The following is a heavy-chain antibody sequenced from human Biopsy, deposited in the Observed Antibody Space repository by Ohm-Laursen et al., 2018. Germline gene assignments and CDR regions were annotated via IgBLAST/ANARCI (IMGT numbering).Heavy chain of an antibody. CDR2: ISAYNGNR. CDR3: AREEDNSGYDYYGMDV. J-gene: IGHJ6*02. CDR1: GYTFPSYG. D-gene: IGHD3-22*01. Sequence: SVKVSCKASGYTFPSYGISWVRQTPGQGLEWMGWISAYNGNRNYAQKFQGRVTMTTDTSTSTAYMELRSLRSDDTAVYFCAREEDNSGYDYYGMDVWGQGTTVTVSS. V-gene: IGHV1-18*01.